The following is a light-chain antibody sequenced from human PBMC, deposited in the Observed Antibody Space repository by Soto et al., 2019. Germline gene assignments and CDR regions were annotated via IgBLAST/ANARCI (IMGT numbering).Light chain of an antibody. CDR2: AAS. J-gene: IGKJ5*01. CDR3: QQFKNYVT. Sequence: DIHITQSPSSLSASVWYIGIIACRASQSISTNLNWYHQKPGKAPDLLIYAASSLQSGVPSRFSGSGSGTDFTLTITSLEPEDFATYYCQQFKNYVTFGQGTRLEIK. CDR1: QSISTN. V-gene: IGKV1-39*01.